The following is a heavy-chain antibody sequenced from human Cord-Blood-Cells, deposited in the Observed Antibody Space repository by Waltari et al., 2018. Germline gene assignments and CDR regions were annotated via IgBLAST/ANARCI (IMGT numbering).Heavy chain of an antibody. V-gene: IGHV4-59*11. J-gene: IGHJ3*02. D-gene: IGHD6-13*01. Sequence: QVQLQESGPGLVKPSETLSLTCTVSGGSISSHYWSWIRQPPGKGLEWFGYIYYSGSPNHSPSLRSRVTISVDTSKNQFSLKLVSVTAAYTAVYYCARVSAATEPDASDIWGQGTMVTVSS. CDR3: ARVSAATEPDASDI. CDR2: IYYSGSP. CDR1: GGSISSHY.